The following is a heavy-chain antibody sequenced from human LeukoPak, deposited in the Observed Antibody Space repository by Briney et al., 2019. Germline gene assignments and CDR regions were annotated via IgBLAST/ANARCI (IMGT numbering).Heavy chain of an antibody. CDR3: SRDPTGTTQSSSVEY. CDR2: ISWNSGSI. V-gene: IGHV3-9*01. J-gene: IGHJ4*02. D-gene: IGHD4-17*01. Sequence: GRSLRLSCAASGFTFDDYAMHWVRQAPGKGLEWVSGISWNSGSIGYADSVKGRFTISRDNAKNSLYLQMNSLRAEDTAVYYCSRDPTGTTQSSSVEYWGQGTLVTVSS. CDR1: GFTFDDYA.